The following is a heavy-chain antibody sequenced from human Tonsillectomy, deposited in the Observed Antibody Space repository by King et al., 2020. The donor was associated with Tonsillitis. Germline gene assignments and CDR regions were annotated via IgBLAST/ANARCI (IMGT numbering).Heavy chain of an antibody. D-gene: IGHD6-19*01. J-gene: IGHJ3*02. Sequence: QLVQSGGGLVQPVRSLRLSCAASGFTFDDYAIHWVRQAPGKSLEWGSGTSWKRGSIGYADSVNGRFTISRDNAKNSLYLQMNSLRAEDTALYYCAKDIDSSGAFDIWGQGTMVTVSS. V-gene: IGHV3-9*01. CDR2: TSWKRGSI. CDR1: GFTFDDYA. CDR3: AKDIDSSGAFDI.